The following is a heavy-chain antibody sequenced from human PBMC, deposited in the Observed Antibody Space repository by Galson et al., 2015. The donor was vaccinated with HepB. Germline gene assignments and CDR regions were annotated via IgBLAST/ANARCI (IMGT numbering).Heavy chain of an antibody. J-gene: IGHJ4*02. CDR1: GYSFTSYW. CDR3: ARQRYYKNSLSRLGELSLGGNY. Sequence: QSGAEVKKPGESLKISCKGSGYSFTSYWIGWVRQMPGKGLEWMGIIYPGDSDTRYSPSFQGQVTISADKSISTAYLQWSSLKASDTAMYYCARQRYYKNSLSRLGELSLGGNYWGQGTLVTVSS. D-gene: IGHD3-16*02. V-gene: IGHV5-51*01. CDR2: IYPGDSDT.